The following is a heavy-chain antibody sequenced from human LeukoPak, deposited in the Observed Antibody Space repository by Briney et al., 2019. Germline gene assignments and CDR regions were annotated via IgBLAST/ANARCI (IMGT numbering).Heavy chain of an antibody. D-gene: IGHD3-22*01. CDR3: ARDHHRRLYDSQARDTFDI. V-gene: IGHV3-48*01. CDR1: GFTFSSYS. J-gene: IGHJ3*02. CDR2: ISSSSSTI. Sequence: GSLRLSCEASGFTFSSYSMNWVRQAPGKGLEWVSYISSSSSTIYYADSVKGRFTISRDNAKNSLYLQMNSLRAEDTAVYYCARDHHRRLYDSQARDTFDIWGQGTMVTVSS.